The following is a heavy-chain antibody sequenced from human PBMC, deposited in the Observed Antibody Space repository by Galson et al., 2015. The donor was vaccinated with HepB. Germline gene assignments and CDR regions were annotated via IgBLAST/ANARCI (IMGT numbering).Heavy chain of an antibody. D-gene: IGHD6-25*01. CDR2: IYYSGST. CDR3: AREGRGAAGTVEI. CDR1: GVSISTGSYY. Sequence: SETLSLTCTVSGVSISTGSYYWGWIRQPPGKGLEWIGTIYYSGSTYYNPSLKSRVIISVDTSKNQFSLRLTSMTAADTAVYYCAREGRGAAGTVEIWGQGTLVTVSS. J-gene: IGHJ1*01. V-gene: IGHV4-39*07.